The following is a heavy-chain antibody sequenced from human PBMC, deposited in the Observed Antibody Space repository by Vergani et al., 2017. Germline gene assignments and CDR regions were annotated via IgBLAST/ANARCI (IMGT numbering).Heavy chain of an antibody. CDR2: ISGSGGST. CDR1: GFTFSSYA. Sequence: EVQLLESGGGLVQPGGSLRLSCAASGFTFSSYAMSWVRQAPGKGLEWVSAISGSGGSTYYADSVKGRFTISRDNSKNTLYLQMNSLRAEDTAVYYCAKDFQYYDFWSGYLENYFDYWGQGTLVTVSS. V-gene: IGHV3-23*01. J-gene: IGHJ4*02. D-gene: IGHD3-3*01. CDR3: AKDFQYYDFWSGYLENYFDY.